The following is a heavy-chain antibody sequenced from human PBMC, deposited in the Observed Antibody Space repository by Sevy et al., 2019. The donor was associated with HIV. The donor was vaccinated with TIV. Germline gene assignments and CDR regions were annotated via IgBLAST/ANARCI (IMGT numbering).Heavy chain of an antibody. CDR1: GGIFKTYG. CDR3: ARGGGNGWYYFDY. V-gene: IGHV1-69*13. D-gene: IGHD6-19*01. CDR2: NIPILGTT. J-gene: IGHJ4*02. Sequence: ASVKVSCKASGGIFKTYGFSWVRQAPGQGPEWVGGNIPILGTTNYAQKFQDRVTISADEYTKTVHMELRNLRSEDTGVYYCARGGGNGWYYFDYWGQETLVTVSS.